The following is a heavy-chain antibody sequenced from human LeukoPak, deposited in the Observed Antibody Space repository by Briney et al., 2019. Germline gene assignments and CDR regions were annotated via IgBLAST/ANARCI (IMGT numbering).Heavy chain of an antibody. V-gene: IGHV3-33*01. D-gene: IGHD1-26*01. CDR3: ARGQSWAFDF. CDR1: GFTFSNYG. CDR2: VWYDGTNK. J-gene: IGHJ4*02. Sequence: GRSLRLSCAASGFTFSNYGMHWVRQAPGKGLEWVALVWYDGTNKYYADSVTGRFTISRDNAKNSVDLQMNSLRVEDTAVYYCARGQSWAFDFWGQGTLVTVSS.